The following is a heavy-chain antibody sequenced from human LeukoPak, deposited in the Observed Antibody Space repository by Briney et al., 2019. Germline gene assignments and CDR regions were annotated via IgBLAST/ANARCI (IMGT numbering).Heavy chain of an antibody. CDR1: GGSISSSSYY. CDR3: ARVRPSFGELTYYFDY. J-gene: IGHJ4*02. D-gene: IGHD3-10*01. V-gene: IGHV4-39*01. CDR2: IYYSGST. Sequence: PSETLSLTCTVSGGSISSSSYYWGWIRQPPGKGLEWIGSIYYSGSTYYNPSLKSRVTISVDTSKNQFSLKLSSVTAAGTAVYYCARVRPSFGELTYYFDYWGQGTLVTVSS.